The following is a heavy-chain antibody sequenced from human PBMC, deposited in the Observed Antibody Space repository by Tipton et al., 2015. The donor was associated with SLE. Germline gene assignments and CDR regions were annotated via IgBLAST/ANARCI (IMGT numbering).Heavy chain of an antibody. CDR1: GGSISSGGYY. CDR3: ARRMVFGGDYFDY. CDR2: IYYSGST. J-gene: IGHJ4*02. Sequence: TLSLTCAVSGGSISSGGYYWSWIRQPPGKGLEWIGYIYYSGSTNYNPSLKSRVTISVDTSKNQFSLKLSSVTAADTAVYYCARRMVFGGDYFDYWGQGTLVTVSS. V-gene: IGHV4-61*08. D-gene: IGHD3-10*02.